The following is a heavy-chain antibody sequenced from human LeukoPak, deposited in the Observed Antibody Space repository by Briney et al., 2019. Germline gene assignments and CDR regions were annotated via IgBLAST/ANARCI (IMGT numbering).Heavy chain of an antibody. CDR3: TTAVVVLAADDY. CDR1: GFTFINAW. D-gene: IGHD2-15*01. CDR2: IKSKTDGGRT. V-gene: IGHV3-15*01. Sequence: PGGSLRLSCGASGFTFINAWMTWVRQAPGKGLEWVGRIKSKTDGGRTDYAAPVKGRFTISRDDSKNTVYLQMNSLKTEDTAVYYCTTAVVVLAADDYWGQGTLVTVSS. J-gene: IGHJ4*02.